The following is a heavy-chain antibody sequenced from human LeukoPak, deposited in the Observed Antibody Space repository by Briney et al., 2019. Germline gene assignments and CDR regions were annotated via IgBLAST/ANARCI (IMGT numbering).Heavy chain of an antibody. CDR3: ARLTRRSTSPDRYYLDY. D-gene: IGHD6-6*01. V-gene: IGHV4-4*09. J-gene: IGHJ4*02. CDR1: GDSISSYY. Sequence: SETLSLTCTVSGDSISSYYWSWIRQPPGQGLEWIGYIYTSGGTNYIPSLKGRVTISIDTSKNQFSLKLSSVTAADSAVYYCARLTRRSTSPDRYYLDYWGQGTLVTVSS. CDR2: IYTSGGT.